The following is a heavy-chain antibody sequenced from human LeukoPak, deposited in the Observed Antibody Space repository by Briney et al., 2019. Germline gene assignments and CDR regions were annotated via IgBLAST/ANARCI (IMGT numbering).Heavy chain of an antibody. D-gene: IGHD3-3*01. CDR2: MSYDGSNK. CDR3: AKDFWSGYYFLPYFDY. V-gene: IGHV3-30*18. CDR1: GFTFSDYG. Sequence: GGSLRLSCAASGFTFSDYGMHWVRQAPGKGLEWVAVMSYDGSNKYYADSVKGRFTISRDNSKNTLYLQMNSLRAEDTAVYYCAKDFWSGYYFLPYFDYWGQGTLVTVSS. J-gene: IGHJ4*02.